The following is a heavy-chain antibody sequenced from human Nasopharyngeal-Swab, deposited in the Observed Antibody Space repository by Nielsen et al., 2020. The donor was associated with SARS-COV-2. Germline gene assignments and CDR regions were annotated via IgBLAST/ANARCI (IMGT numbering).Heavy chain of an antibody. Sequence: SETLSLTCAVYGGSFSGYYWSWIRQPPGKGLEWIGEINHSGSTNYNPSLKSRVTISVDTSKNQFSLKLSSVTAADTAVYYCARVPGFWYFDLWGQGTTVTVSS. CDR1: GGSFSGYY. D-gene: IGHD6-13*01. CDR3: ARVPGFWYFDL. J-gene: IGHJ6*02. CDR2: INHSGST. V-gene: IGHV4-34*01.